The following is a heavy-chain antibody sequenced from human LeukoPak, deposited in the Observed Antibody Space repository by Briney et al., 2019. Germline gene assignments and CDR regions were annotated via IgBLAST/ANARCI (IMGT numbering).Heavy chain of an antibody. CDR1: GYTFTGYY. D-gene: IGHD3-10*01. CDR3: ARGPITMVRGLINHFFDY. Sequence: ASVKVSCKASGYTFTGYYMHWVRQAPRQGLEWMGRINPNSGGTNYAQKFQGRVTMTRDTSISTAYMELSRLRSDDTAVYYCARGPITMVRGLINHFFDYWGQGTLVTVSS. CDR2: INPNSGGT. V-gene: IGHV1-2*06. J-gene: IGHJ4*02.